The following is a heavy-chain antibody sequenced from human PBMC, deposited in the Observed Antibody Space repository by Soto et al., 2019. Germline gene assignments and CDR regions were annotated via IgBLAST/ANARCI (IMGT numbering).Heavy chain of an antibody. D-gene: IGHD3-3*01. Sequence: EGQLVESGGGLVQPGGSRRLSCAASGFTFSALYMAWVRQAPGKGLEWVGRIRNRGQSHIADYAASVKGRFSMSRDDSDNSLHLQTNSLKTEDTAWYYCARDHYTAHYNWCQGTMVTVAS. CDR3: ARDHYTAHYN. V-gene: IGHV3-72*01. CDR2: IRNRGQSHIA. J-gene: IGHJ4*02. CDR1: GFTFSALY.